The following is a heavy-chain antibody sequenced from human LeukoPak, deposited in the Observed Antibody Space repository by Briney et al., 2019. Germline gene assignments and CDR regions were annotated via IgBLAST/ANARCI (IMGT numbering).Heavy chain of an antibody. D-gene: IGHD3-22*01. CDR2: ISAYNGNT. J-gene: IGHJ4*02. CDR3: ARVMIAIRAVSNFDY. CDR1: GYTFTSYG. V-gene: IGHV1-18*01. Sequence: ASVKVSCKASGYTFTSYGISWVRQAPGQGLEWMGWISAYNGNTNYAQKLQGRVTMTTDTSTSTAYMELRSLRSDDTAVYYCARVMIAIRAVSNFDYWGQGTLVTVSS.